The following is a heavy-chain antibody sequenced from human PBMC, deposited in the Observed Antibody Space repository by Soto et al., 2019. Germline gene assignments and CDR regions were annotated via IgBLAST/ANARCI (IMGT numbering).Heavy chain of an antibody. V-gene: IGHV1-46*03. CDR1: GYTFTSYY. CDR2: INPSGGST. Sequence: ASVKVSCKASGYTFTSYYMHWVRQAPGQGLEWMGIINPSGGSTSYAQKFQGRVTMTRDTSTSTVYMELSSLRSEDTAVYYCARSAAEYSSSAGAGGWFDPWGQGTLVTVSS. D-gene: IGHD6-6*01. J-gene: IGHJ5*02. CDR3: ARSAAEYSSSAGAGGWFDP.